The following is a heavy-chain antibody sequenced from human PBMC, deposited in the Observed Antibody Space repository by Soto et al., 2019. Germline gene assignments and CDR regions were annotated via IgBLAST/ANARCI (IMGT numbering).Heavy chain of an antibody. V-gene: IGHV3-74*01. D-gene: IGHD5-12*01. Sequence: PGGSLRLSCAASGFTFSSYWMHWVRQAPGKGLAWVSRIKSDGSSTSYADSVKGRFTISRDNAKNTLYLQMNSLRAEDTAVYYCVRVLLNRGYSGYDLFDYWGQGTLVTVSS. CDR1: GFTFSSYW. CDR3: VRVLLNRGYSGYDLFDY. CDR2: IKSDGSST. J-gene: IGHJ4*02.